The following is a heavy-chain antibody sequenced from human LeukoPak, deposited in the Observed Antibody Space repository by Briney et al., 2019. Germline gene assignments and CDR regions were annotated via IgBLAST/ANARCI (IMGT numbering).Heavy chain of an antibody. CDR1: GYTFTSYY. D-gene: IGHD4-17*01. CDR3: ARLAVTNAFDY. CDR2: INPSGGST. J-gene: IGHJ4*02. V-gene: IGHV1-46*01. Sequence: ASVKVSCKASGYTFTSYYMHWVRQAPGQGLEWMGIINPSGGSTSYAQKFQGRATMTRDTSTSTVYMELSSLRSEDTAVYYCARLAVTNAFDYWGQGTLVTVSS.